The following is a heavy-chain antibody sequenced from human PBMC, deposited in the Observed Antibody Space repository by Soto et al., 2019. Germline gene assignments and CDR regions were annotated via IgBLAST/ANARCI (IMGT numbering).Heavy chain of an antibody. D-gene: IGHD5-12*01. CDR2: ISSSSSYI. J-gene: IGHJ3*02. CDR3: ARAQVSGYPGDGAFDI. V-gene: IGHV3-21*01. Sequence: EVQLVESGGGLVKPGGSLRLSCAASGFTFSSYSMNWVRQAPGKGLEWVSSISSSSSYIYYADSVKGRFTISRDNAKNSLYLQMNSLRAEDTAVYYCARAQVSGYPGDGAFDIWGQGPMVTVSS. CDR1: GFTFSSYS.